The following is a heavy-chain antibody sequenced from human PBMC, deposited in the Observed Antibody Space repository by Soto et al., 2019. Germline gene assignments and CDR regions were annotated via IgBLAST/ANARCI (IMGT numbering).Heavy chain of an antibody. J-gene: IGHJ4*02. D-gene: IGHD5-18*01. Sequence: QVHLVQSGAELRKPGSSVKVSCKAAGGTFSSYTITWVRQAPGQGVEWMGRIIPVSGIAHYAQRCQGRVTMPPDTSTSPAYIELSSLTSEDPTFSYCARSIHAPDPAVKEDWGQRPLVTVSS. V-gene: IGHV1-69*02. CDR2: IIPVSGIA. CDR3: ARSIHAPDPAVKED. CDR1: GGTFSSYT.